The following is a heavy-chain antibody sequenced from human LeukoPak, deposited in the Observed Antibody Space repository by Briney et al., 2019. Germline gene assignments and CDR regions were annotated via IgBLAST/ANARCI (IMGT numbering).Heavy chain of an antibody. J-gene: IGHJ4*02. Sequence: GESLKISCKGSGYSFTSYWIGWVRQMPGKGLEWMGIIYPGDSDTRYSPSFQGQVTISADKSISTAYLQWSSLKASGTAMYYCARVPSCLAAGTCLHDDFDYWGQGTLVTVSS. CDR3: ARVPSCLAAGTCLHDDFDY. CDR1: GYSFTSYW. D-gene: IGHD6-13*01. V-gene: IGHV5-51*01. CDR2: IYPGDSDT.